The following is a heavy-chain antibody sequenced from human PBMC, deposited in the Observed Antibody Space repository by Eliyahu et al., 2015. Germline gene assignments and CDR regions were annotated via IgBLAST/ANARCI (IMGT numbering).Heavy chain of an antibody. V-gene: IGHV3-23*04. D-gene: IGHD6-19*01. Sequence: EVQLVESGGGLVQPGGSLRLSCAASGFTFSSYAMSWVRQAPGKGLEWVSLISGGTFGTSYADSVKGRFTISRDNSKNTLYLQMNSLRAEDTAVYYCATPPKSSGGPRGDYWGQGTLVTVSS. J-gene: IGHJ4*02. CDR1: GFTFSSYA. CDR3: ATPPKSSGGPRGDY. CDR2: ISGGTFGT.